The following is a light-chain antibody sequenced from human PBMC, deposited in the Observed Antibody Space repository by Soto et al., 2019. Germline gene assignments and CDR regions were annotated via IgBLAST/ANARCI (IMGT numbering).Light chain of an antibody. V-gene: IGLV4-69*01. CDR3: QTWGTGIHVV. J-gene: IGLJ2*01. CDR1: SGHSSYA. Sequence: QLVLTQSPSASASLGASVKLTCTLSSGHSSYAIAWHQQQPEKGPRYLMKLDSDGSHTKGDAIPDRFSGSSSWAERYLTISSLQSEDEADYYSQTWGTGIHVVFGGGTKVTVL. CDR2: LDSDGSH.